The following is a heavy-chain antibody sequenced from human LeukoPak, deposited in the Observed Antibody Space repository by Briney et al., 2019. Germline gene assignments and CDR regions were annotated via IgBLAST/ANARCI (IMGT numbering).Heavy chain of an antibody. D-gene: IGHD3-22*01. CDR3: ARDHSGYYDSSGYYYDDY. J-gene: IGHJ4*02. V-gene: IGHV1-2*02. CDR1: GYTFTGYY. Sequence: ASVKVSCKASGYTFTGYYMHWVRQAPGQGPEWMGWINPNSGGTNYAQKFQGRVTMTRDTSISTAYMELSRLRSDDTAVYYCARDHSGYYDSSGYYYDDYWGQGTLVTVSS. CDR2: INPNSGGT.